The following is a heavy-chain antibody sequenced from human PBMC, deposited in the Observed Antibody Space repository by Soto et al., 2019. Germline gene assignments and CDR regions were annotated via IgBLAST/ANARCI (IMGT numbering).Heavy chain of an antibody. V-gene: IGHV1-69*01. CDR2: IITILGTA. D-gene: IGHD4-17*01. J-gene: IGHJ3*02. Sequence: QVQLVQSGAEVKKPGSSVKVSCKASGGTFSSYGISWVRQAPGQGLEWMGGIITILGTANYAQKFQGRVTITADESTSTAYMELSSLRSEDTAVYYCATPRGHDYGDFGAFDIWGQGTMVTVSS. CDR1: GGTFSSYG. CDR3: ATPRGHDYGDFGAFDI.